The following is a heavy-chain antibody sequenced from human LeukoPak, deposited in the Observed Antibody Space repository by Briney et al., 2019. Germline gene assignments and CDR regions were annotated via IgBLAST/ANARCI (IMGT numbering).Heavy chain of an antibody. D-gene: IGHD2-15*01. CDR1: GYTFTGYY. Sequence: ASVKVSCKASGYTFTGYYMHWVRQAPGQGREWMGWINPNSGGTNYAQKFQGRVTMTRDTSISTAYMELSRLRSDDTAVYYCATGDVVVVAAAIDYWGQGTLVTVSS. CDR3: ATGDVVVVAAAIDY. J-gene: IGHJ4*02. CDR2: INPNSGGT. V-gene: IGHV1-2*02.